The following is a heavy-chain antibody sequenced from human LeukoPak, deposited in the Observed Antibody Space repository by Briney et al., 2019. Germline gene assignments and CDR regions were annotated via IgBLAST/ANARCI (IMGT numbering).Heavy chain of an antibody. CDR1: GGSISSGAYY. CDR2: IYYSGST. D-gene: IGHD5-24*01. CDR3: ARDPGAISVEYNWFDP. J-gene: IGHJ5*02. Sequence: SQTLSLTCTVSGGSISSGAYYWSWIRQHPGKGLEWIGYIYYSGSTYYNPSFKSRVTISVDTSKNQFSLKLSSVTAADTAVYYCARDPGAISVEYNWFDPWGQGTLFTVSS. V-gene: IGHV4-31*03.